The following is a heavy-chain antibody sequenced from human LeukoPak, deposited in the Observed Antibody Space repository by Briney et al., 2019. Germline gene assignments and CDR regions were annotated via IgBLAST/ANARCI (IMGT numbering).Heavy chain of an antibody. V-gene: IGHV1-2*02. J-gene: IGHJ4*02. CDR2: INPNSGGT. CDR1: GYTFTGYY. CDR3: ARVARKNSSGSPWGY. D-gene: IGHD6-19*01. Sequence: ASVKVSCKASGYTFTGYYMHWVRQAPGQGLEWMGWINPNSGGTNYAQKFQGRVTMTRDTSISTAYMELSRLRSDDTAVYYCARVARKNSSGSPWGYWGQGTLVTVSS.